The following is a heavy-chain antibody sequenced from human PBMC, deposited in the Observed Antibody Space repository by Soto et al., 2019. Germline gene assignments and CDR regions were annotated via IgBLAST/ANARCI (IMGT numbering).Heavy chain of an antibody. CDR1: GDTFSGYP. D-gene: IGHD3-10*01. CDR2: IIPVFGTT. J-gene: IGHJ4*02. Sequence: QVQLVQSGAALKKPGSSVKVSCKASGDTFSGYPINWVRQAPGEGLEWMGRIIPVFGTTNDAQRFEGRVTFTADESTNTAYMELRGLLSEDTAVYYCARDGGFGELKYWGPGTLVTVSS. V-gene: IGHV1-69*18. CDR3: ARDGGFGELKY.